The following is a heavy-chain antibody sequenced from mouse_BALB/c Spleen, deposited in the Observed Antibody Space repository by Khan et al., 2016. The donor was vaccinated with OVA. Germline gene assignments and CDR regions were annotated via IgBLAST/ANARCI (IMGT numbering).Heavy chain of an antibody. Sequence: VQLKQSGAELVKPGASVKLSCTASGFNIKDTYMHWVKQRPEQGLEWIGRIDPANGNTKYDPKFQGKATITADTSSNTAYLQLSSLTSEDTAVYYCAREGTYFWYFDVWGAGTTVTVSS. CDR3: AREGTYFWYFDV. D-gene: IGHD2-10*01. J-gene: IGHJ1*01. CDR1: GFNIKDTY. V-gene: IGHV14-3*02. CDR2: IDPANGNT.